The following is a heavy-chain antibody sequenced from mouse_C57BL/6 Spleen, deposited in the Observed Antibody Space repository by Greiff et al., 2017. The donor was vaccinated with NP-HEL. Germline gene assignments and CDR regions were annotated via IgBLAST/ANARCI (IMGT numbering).Heavy chain of an antibody. Sequence: VQLQQSGPELVKPGASVKISCKASGYSFTSYYIHWVKQRPGQGLEWIGWIYPGSGNTKYNEKFKGKATLTADTSSSTAYMQLSSLTSEDSAVDYCARSTGYAIDYWGQGTSVTVSS. J-gene: IGHJ4*01. CDR1: GYSFTSYY. CDR2: IYPGSGNT. CDR3: ARSTGYAIDY. V-gene: IGHV1-66*01. D-gene: IGHD1-1*01.